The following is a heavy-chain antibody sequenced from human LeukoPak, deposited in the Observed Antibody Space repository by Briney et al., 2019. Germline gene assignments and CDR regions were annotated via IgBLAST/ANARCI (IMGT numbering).Heavy chain of an antibody. J-gene: IGHJ4*02. D-gene: IGHD6-13*01. Sequence: ASVKVSCEASGYTFTSYDINWVRQATGQGLEWMGWMNPNSGNTGYAQKFQGRVTMTRNTSISTAYMELSSLRSEDTAVYYCARAFPPIAAAGTSRYFDYWGQGTLVTVSS. CDR1: GYTFTSYD. CDR2: MNPNSGNT. CDR3: ARAFPPIAAAGTSRYFDY. V-gene: IGHV1-8*01.